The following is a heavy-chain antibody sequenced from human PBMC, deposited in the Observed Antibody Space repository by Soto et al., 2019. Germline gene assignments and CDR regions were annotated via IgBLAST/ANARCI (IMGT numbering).Heavy chain of an antibody. Sequence: SETLSLTCTVSGGSISSSSYYWGWIRQPPGKGLEWIGCIYYSGSTYYNPSLKSRVTISVDTSKNQFSLKLSSVTAADTAVYYCARPLDSQDSSGWRGAFDIWGQGTMVTVSS. J-gene: IGHJ3*02. V-gene: IGHV4-39*01. CDR2: IYYSGST. CDR3: ARPLDSQDSSGWRGAFDI. CDR1: GGSISSSSYY. D-gene: IGHD6-19*01.